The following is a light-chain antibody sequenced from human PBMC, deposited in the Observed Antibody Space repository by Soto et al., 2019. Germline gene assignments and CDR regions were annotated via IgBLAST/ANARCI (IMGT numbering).Light chain of an antibody. Sequence: QSVLTQPPSVSGAPGQRVIISCTGSSSNIGADSGVHWYQQLPGTAPKLLIYGDNNRPSGVPDRFSGSKSGTSASLAITGLQAEDEADYYCQSYDSSLSGRVFGGGTQLTVL. CDR1: SSNIGADSG. CDR2: GDN. CDR3: QSYDSSLSGRV. J-gene: IGLJ3*02. V-gene: IGLV1-40*01.